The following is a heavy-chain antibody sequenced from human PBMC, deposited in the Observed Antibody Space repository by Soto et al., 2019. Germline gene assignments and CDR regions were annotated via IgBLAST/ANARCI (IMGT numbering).Heavy chain of an antibody. CDR2: MNPNSGHT. CDR3: ARDNRYNWNDEGWFDP. J-gene: IGHJ5*02. D-gene: IGHD1-20*01. CDR1: GYSFSDYD. V-gene: IGHV1-8*01. Sequence: QVQLVQSGAEVKKPGASVKVSCKASGYSFSDYDINWVRQATGQGPEWMGWMNPNSGHTGYAQKFQGRGTMLRNTSISTAYMELSRLGSEDTAVDYCARDNRYNWNDEGWFDPWGQGTLVTVSS.